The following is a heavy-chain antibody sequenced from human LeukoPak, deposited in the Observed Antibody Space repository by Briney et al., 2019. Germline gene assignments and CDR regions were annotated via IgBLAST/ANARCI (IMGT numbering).Heavy chain of an antibody. J-gene: IGHJ3*02. D-gene: IGHD2-2*01. CDR2: ISAYNGNT. CDR1: GYTFTGYG. CDR3: AGPRRCSSTSCTDAFDI. V-gene: IGHV1-18*01. Sequence: ASVKVSCKASGYTFTGYGISWVRQAPGQGLEWMGWISAYNGNTNYAQKLQGRVTMTTDTSTSTAYMELRSLRSDDTAVYYCAGPRRCSSTSCTDAFDIWGQGTMVTVSS.